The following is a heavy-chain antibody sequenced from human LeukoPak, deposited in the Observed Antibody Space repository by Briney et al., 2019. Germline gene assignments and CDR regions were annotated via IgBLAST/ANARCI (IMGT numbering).Heavy chain of an antibody. V-gene: IGHV4-39*07. Sequence: PSETLSLTCTVSGGSISSSSYYWGWIRQPPGKGLEWTGSIYYSGSTYYNPSLKSRVTISVDTSKNQFSLKLSSVTAADTAVYYCARVDYYYMDVWGKGTTVTVSS. CDR2: IYYSGST. D-gene: IGHD2-15*01. CDR3: ARVDYYYMDV. J-gene: IGHJ6*03. CDR1: GGSISSSSYY.